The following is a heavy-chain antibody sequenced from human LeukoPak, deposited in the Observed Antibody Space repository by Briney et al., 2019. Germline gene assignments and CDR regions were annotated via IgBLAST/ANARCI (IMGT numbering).Heavy chain of an antibody. J-gene: IGHJ4*02. V-gene: IGHV4-34*01. CDR1: GGSFSGYY. CDR3: ARGRIAAAGN. CDR2: INHSGST. D-gene: IGHD6-13*01. Sequence: SETLSLTCAVYGGSFSGYYWSWIRQPPGKGLEWIGEINHSGSTNYNPSLKSRVTISVDTSKNQFSLKLSSVTAADTAVYYCARGRIAAAGNWGQGTLVTVSS.